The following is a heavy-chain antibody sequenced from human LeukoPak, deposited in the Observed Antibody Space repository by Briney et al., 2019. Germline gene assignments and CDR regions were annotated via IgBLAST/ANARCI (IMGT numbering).Heavy chain of an antibody. CDR2: IYYSGST. D-gene: IGHD6-19*01. CDR3: ARGPNTDSSGWYHFDY. J-gene: IGHJ4*02. CDR1: GGSISSGDYY. Sequence: SQTLSLTCTVSGGSISSGDYYWSWIRQPPGKGLEWIGYIYYSGSTYYNPSLKSRVTMSVDTSKNQFSLKLSSVTAADTAVYYCARGPNTDSSGWYHFDYWGQGTLVTVSS. V-gene: IGHV4-30-4*01.